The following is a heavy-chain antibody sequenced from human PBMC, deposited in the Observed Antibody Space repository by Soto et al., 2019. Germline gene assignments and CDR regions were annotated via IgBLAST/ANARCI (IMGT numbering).Heavy chain of an antibody. D-gene: IGHD3-3*01. J-gene: IGHJ6*02. CDR2: ISGSGGST. CDR1: EFNLSSYA. CDR3: ADDYELNYDFWSGLSRLAYGMDV. Sequence: PGGSLILSCAASEFNLSSYAMSWVRQAPGKGLEWVSAISGSGGSTYYADTVKGLFTNSRDNSENTLYLQMNSLRAEDTAVYYCADDYELNYDFWSGLSRLAYGMDVWGQGTTVTVSS. V-gene: IGHV3-23*01.